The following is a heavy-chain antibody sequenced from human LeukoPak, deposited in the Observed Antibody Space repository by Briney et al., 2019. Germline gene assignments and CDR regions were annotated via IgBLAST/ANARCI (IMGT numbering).Heavy chain of an antibody. J-gene: IGHJ4*02. CDR1: GGSISSGSYY. V-gene: IGHV4-39*01. Sequence: SETLSPTCTVSGGSISSGSYYWGYIRQPPQKGLEWIGSVYYSGSTHYNPSLKSRVTISVDTSKNQFSLKLSSVTAADTAVYYCARQGLWELPTFDSWGQGTLVSVSS. D-gene: IGHD1-26*01. CDR2: VYYSGST. CDR3: ARQGLWELPTFDS.